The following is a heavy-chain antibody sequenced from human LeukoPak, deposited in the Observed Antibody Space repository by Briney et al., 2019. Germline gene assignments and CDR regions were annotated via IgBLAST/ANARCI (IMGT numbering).Heavy chain of an antibody. CDR3: ARDLSSGWSPIDY. CDR1: GFTFSTYW. Sequence: GGSLRLSCAASGFTFSTYWMTWVRQAPGKGLEWVANIKQDGSEKYYVDSVKGRFTISRDNAKNSPFLQMNSLRAEDTAVYYCARDLSSGWSPIDYWGRGTLVTVSS. V-gene: IGHV3-7*05. CDR2: IKQDGSEK. D-gene: IGHD6-19*01. J-gene: IGHJ4*02.